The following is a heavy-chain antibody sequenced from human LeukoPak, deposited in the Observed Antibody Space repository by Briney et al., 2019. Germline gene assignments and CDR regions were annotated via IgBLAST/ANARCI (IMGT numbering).Heavy chain of an antibody. Sequence: SETLSLTCAVYGGSFSGYYWSWIRQPPGKGLEWIGEINHSGSTNYNPSLKSRVTISVDTSKNQFSLKLSSVTAADTAVYYCARESDYGDYVDYWGQGTLVTVSS. CDR2: INHSGST. CDR3: ARESDYGDYVDY. J-gene: IGHJ4*02. V-gene: IGHV4-34*01. D-gene: IGHD4-17*01. CDR1: GGSFSGYY.